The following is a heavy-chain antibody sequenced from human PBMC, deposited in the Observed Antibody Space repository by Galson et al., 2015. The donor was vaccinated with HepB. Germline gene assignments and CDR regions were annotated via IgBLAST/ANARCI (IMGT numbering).Heavy chain of an antibody. CDR2: IIPIFGTA. J-gene: IGHJ6*02. CDR3: ARGLVTHHLGYYGMDV. D-gene: IGHD4-23*01. CDR1: GGTFSSYA. V-gene: IGHV1-69*13. Sequence: SVKVSCKASGGTFSSYAISWVRQAPGQGLEWMGGIIPIFGTANYAQKFQGRVTITADESTSTAYMELSSLRSEDTAVYYCARGLVTHHLGYYGMDVWGQGTTVTVSS.